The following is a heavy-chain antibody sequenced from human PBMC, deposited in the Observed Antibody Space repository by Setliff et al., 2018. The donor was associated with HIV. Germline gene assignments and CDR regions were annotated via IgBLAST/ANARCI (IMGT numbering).Heavy chain of an antibody. J-gene: IGHJ4*02. V-gene: IGHV1-8*03. CDR2: INPSGGET. Sequence: GASVKVSCKASGYTFNTYDVNWVRQAAGQGLEWVGRINPSGGETGYAQRFQGRVTITADETTSTAYMELSSLRSEDTAVYYCARSPPAKHHFDYWGQGTPVTVSS. CDR1: GYTFNTYD. CDR3: ARSPPAKHHFDY.